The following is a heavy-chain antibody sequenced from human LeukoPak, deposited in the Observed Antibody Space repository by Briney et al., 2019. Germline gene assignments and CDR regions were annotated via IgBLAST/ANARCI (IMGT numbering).Heavy chain of an antibody. V-gene: IGHV4-39*01. D-gene: IGHD6-13*01. CDR2: IYYSGST. CDR3: ARHATGGQQLVQGFDY. Sequence: PSETLSLTCTVSGGSISSSSYYWGWIRQPPGKGLEWIGSIYYSGSTYYNPSLKSRVTISVDTSKNQFSLKLSSVTAADTAVYYCARHATGGQQLVQGFDYWGQGTLVTVSS. J-gene: IGHJ4*02. CDR1: GGSISSSSYY.